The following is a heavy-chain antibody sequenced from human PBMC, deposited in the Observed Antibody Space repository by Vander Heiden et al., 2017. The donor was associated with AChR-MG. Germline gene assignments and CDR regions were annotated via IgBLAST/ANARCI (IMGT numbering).Heavy chain of an antibody. CDR3: ARDEGCSGGSCSAYYYYYMDV. D-gene: IGHD2-15*01. Sequence: QVQLVQYGAEVKKPVASVKVSCKASGYTFTSYAMHWVRQAPGQRLEWMGWIDAGNGNTKYSQKFQGRVTITRDTSASTDYMELSSLRSEDTAVYYCARDEGCSGGSCSAYYYYYMDVWGKGTTVTVSS. CDR2: IDAGNGNT. V-gene: IGHV1-3*01. CDR1: GYTFTSYA. J-gene: IGHJ6*03.